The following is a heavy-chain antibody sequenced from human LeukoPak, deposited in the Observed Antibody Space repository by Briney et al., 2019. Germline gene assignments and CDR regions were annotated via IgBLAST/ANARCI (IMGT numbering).Heavy chain of an antibody. J-gene: IGHJ4*02. CDR2: INPNSGGT. CDR3: SRVATGEPPYFDY. Sequence: GASVKVSCKASGYTFTGYYMHWVRQAPGQGLEWMGWINPNSGGTNYAQKCQGRVTMTRDTSTSTVYMELSSVTSEDTAVYYCSRVATGEPPYFDYWGQGTLVTVSS. D-gene: IGHD7-27*01. V-gene: IGHV1-2*02. CDR1: GYTFTGYY.